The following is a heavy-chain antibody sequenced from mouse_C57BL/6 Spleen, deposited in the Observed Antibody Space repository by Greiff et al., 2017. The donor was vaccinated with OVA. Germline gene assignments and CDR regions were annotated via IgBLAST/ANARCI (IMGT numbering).Heavy chain of an antibody. Sequence: VQLQQSGAELVRPGASVTLSCKASGYTFTDYEMHWVKQTPVHGLEWIGAIDPETGGTAYNQKFKGKAILTADKSSSTAYMELRSLTSEDSAVYYCTRSGNYYGSAYAYWGQGTLVTVAA. V-gene: IGHV1-15*01. CDR2: IDPETGGT. CDR1: GYTFTDYE. CDR3: TRSGNYYGSAYAY. D-gene: IGHD1-1*01. J-gene: IGHJ3*01.